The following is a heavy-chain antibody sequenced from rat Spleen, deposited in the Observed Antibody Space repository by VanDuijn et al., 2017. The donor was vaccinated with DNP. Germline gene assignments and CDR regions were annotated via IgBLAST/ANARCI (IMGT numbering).Heavy chain of an antibody. CDR1: GFIFSDYN. CDR3: ARWNSGHFDY. D-gene: IGHD4-3*01. Sequence: EVQLVESGGDLVQPGRSLKLSCVASGFIFSDYNLAWVRQAPKKGLEWVATISYDGTSADYRDSVKGRFTVSRDNAKSTLYLQMNSLRSEDMATYYCARWNSGHFDYWGQGVMVTVSS. V-gene: IGHV5-7*01. J-gene: IGHJ2*01. CDR2: ISYDGTSA.